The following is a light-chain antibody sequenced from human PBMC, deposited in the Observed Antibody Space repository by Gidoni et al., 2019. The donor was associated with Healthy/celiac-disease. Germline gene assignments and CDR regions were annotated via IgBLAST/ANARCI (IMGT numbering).Light chain of an antibody. J-gene: IGKJ1*01. CDR2: GAS. CDR1: QSVSSSY. Sequence: EIVLTQSPGTLPLSPGERATLSCRASQSVSSSYLAWYQQKPGQAPRLLIYGASSRATGIQDRFSGSGTGTDFTLTISRLEPEDFAVYYCQQYGSSPQTFGQGTKVEIK. CDR3: QQYGSSPQT. V-gene: IGKV3-20*01.